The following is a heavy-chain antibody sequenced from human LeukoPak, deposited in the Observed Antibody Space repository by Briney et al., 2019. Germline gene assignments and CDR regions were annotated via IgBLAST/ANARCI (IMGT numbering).Heavy chain of an antibody. CDR2: ISSSGSTI. CDR3: ARDLSDSSGYYAFDI. CDR1: GFTFRSYE. J-gene: IGHJ3*02. Sequence: GGSLRLSCAASGFTFRSYEMNWVRQAPGKGLEWVSYISSSGSTIYYADSVKGRFTISRDNAKNSLYLQMNSLRAEDTAVYYCARDLSDSSGYYAFDIWGQGTMVTVSS. D-gene: IGHD3-22*01. V-gene: IGHV3-48*03.